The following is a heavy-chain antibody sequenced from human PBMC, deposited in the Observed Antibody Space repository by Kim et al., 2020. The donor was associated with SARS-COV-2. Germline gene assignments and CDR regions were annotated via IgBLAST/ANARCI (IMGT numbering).Heavy chain of an antibody. J-gene: IGHJ4*02. CDR3: ARGAYSSSSYFDY. Sequence: GGSLRLSCAASGFTFSSYSMNWVRQAPGKGLEWVSYISSSSTIYYADSVKGRFTISRDNAKNSLYLQMNSLRDEDTAVYYCARGAYSSSSYFDYWGQGTL. CDR2: ISSSSTI. V-gene: IGHV3-48*02. CDR1: GFTFSSYS. D-gene: IGHD6-6*01.